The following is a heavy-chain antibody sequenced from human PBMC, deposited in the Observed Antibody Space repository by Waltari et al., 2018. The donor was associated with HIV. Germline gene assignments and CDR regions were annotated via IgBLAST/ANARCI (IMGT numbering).Heavy chain of an antibody. CDR1: GGSFSSYS. D-gene: IGHD2-2*01. V-gene: IGHV4-34*01. CDR2: INHSGST. J-gene: IGHJ4*02. Sequence: QVQLHPWGAGLLKPSEPLSLTSAVDGGSFSSYSWTWSRQPPGKGLEWIGEINHSGSTNYKPPLKSRVTISVDTSKNQFSLKLSSVTAADTAVYYCSRRGFRFCSSTTCLDYWGQGTLVTVSS. CDR3: SRRGFRFCSSTTCLDY.